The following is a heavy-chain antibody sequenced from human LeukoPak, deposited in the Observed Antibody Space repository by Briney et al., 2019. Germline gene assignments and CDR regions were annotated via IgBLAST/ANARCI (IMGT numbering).Heavy chain of an antibody. CDR1: GGSISSYY. CDR3: ARGGYSYGFDY. J-gene: IGHJ4*02. V-gene: IGHV4-59*01. CDR2: IYYSGST. Sequence: SETLSLTCTVSGGSISSYYWSWIRQPPGKGLEWIGYIYYSGSTNYNPSLKSRVTISVDTSKNQFSLKLSSVTAADTAVYYCARGGYSYGFDYWGQGTLVTVSS. D-gene: IGHD5-18*01.